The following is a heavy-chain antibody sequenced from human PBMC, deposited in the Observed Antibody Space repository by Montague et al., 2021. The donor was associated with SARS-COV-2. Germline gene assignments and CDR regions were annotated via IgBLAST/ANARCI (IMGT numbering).Heavy chain of an antibody. CDR2: IFHDGFT. CDR1: GGSSRDYY. V-gene: IGHV4-34*12. J-gene: IGHJ4*02. D-gene: IGHD2-2*01. Sequence: SETLSLTCAVYGGSSRDYYWSWIRQPPGQGLEWIGEIFHDGFTKYNPSPTRRVTISLDASKTQFSLRLTSVTAADTAVYFCAPSFGTNHFYFDYWDQGALVTVSS. CDR3: APSFGTNHFYFDY.